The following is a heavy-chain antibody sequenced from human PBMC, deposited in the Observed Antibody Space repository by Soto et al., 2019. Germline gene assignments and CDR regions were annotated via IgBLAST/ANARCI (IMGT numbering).Heavy chain of an antibody. CDR3: AKGARGPMTTVTPTNGPKYYFDY. V-gene: IGHV3-30*18. CDR2: ISYDGGNK. Sequence: PGGSLRLSCAASGFTFSSYGMHWVRQAPGKGLEWVAVISYDGGNKYYADSVKGRFTISRDNSKNTLYLQMNSLRAEDTAVYYCAKGARGPMTTVTPTNGPKYYFDYWGQGTLVTVSS. J-gene: IGHJ4*02. CDR1: GFTFSSYG. D-gene: IGHD4-17*01.